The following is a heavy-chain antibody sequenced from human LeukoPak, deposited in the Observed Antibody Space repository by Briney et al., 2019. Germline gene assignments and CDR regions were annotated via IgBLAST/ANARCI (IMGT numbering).Heavy chain of an antibody. D-gene: IGHD3-3*01. J-gene: IGHJ4*02. V-gene: IGHV3-23*01. CDR2: ISGSDGST. Sequence: PGGSLRLSCAASGFIFSIYAMSWVRQAPGKGLEWVSSISGSDGSTYYADSVKGRFTISRDNSKNTLYLQMNSLRAEDTAVYYCAKCGRDYDFWSGPGDWGQGTLVTVSS. CDR1: GFIFSIYA. CDR3: AKCGRDYDFWSGPGD.